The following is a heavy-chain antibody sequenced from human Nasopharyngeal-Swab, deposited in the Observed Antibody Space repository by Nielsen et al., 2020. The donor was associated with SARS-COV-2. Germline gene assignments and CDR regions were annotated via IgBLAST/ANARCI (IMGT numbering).Heavy chain of an antibody. CDR3: ARAWKNWNYVVNAFDI. Sequence: ESLKISCAASGFTFNTYWMNWARQAPGKGLEWIGEINHSGSTNYNPSLKSRVTISVDTSKNQFSLKLSSVTAADTAVYYCARAWKNWNYVVNAFDIWGQGTMVTVSS. J-gene: IGHJ3*02. V-gene: IGHV4-34*01. CDR1: GFTFNTYW. CDR2: INHSGST. D-gene: IGHD1-7*01.